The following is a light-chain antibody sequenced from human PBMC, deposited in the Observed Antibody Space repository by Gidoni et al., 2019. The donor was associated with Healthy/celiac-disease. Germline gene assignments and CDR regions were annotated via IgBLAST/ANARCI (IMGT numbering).Light chain of an antibody. Sequence: IVLPQYPATLSLSPGERATLTCRASQIVSSYLAWYQQKPGQAPRLLIYDASNRATGIPARFSGSGSGTDFTLTISSLEPEDFAVYYCQQRSNWPPWTFGQGTKVEIK. J-gene: IGKJ1*01. V-gene: IGKV3-11*01. CDR1: QIVSSY. CDR2: DAS. CDR3: QQRSNWPPWT.